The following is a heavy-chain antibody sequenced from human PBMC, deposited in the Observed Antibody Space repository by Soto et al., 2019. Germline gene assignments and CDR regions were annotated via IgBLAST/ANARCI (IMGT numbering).Heavy chain of an antibody. CDR3: AKFRSSSSWFYYGMDV. Sequence: GGSLRLSCAASGFTFSTYAMSWVRQAPGKGLEWVSSISGSGGSTYYADSVKGRLTISRDNSKNTLYVQMNSLRADDTAVYYCAKFRSSSSWFYYGMDVWGQGTTVTVSS. CDR2: ISGSGGST. V-gene: IGHV3-23*01. CDR1: GFTFSTYA. D-gene: IGHD6-13*01. J-gene: IGHJ6*02.